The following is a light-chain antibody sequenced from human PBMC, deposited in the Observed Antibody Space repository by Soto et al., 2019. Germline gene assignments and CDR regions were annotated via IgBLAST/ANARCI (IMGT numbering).Light chain of an antibody. V-gene: IGLV2-14*01. CDR1: SSDVGAYNS. Sequence: QSALTQPASVSGSPGRSITISCTGTSSDVGAYNSVAWYQHNPGKAPKLMIYDVSNRPSGVSSRFSGSKSANTASLSISGLQADDEADYYCSSYTSSSTLVFGTGTKVTVL. CDR3: SSYTSSSTLV. CDR2: DVS. J-gene: IGLJ1*01.